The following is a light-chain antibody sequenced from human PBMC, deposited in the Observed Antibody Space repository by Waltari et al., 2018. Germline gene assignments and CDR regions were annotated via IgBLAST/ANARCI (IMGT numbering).Light chain of an antibody. Sequence: SLLIQPPSVSRTPAQTVTISCSVRTSSIASHTLNWYQQLPGTAPKLLIYIDNERPAGVPARFSGSKSGTSASLTISGLQSEDEADYYCSSWHDRLNGWIFGGGTKLIV. V-gene: IGLV1-44*01. CDR2: IDN. CDR1: TSSIASHT. CDR3: SSWHDRLNGWI. J-gene: IGLJ2*01.